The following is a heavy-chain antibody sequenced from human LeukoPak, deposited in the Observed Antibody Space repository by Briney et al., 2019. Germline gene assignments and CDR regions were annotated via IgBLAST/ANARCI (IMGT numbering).Heavy chain of an antibody. CDR3: ARDQAHSSGWAAAFDI. D-gene: IGHD6-19*01. J-gene: IGHJ3*02. CDR2: ISSSSSYI. Sequence: GESLRLSCAASGFTFSSYSMNWVRQAPGKGLEWVSSISSSSSYIYYADSVKGRFTISRDNAKNSLYLQMNSLRAEDTAVYYCARDQAHSSGWAAAFDIWGQGTMVTVSS. V-gene: IGHV3-21*01. CDR1: GFTFSSYS.